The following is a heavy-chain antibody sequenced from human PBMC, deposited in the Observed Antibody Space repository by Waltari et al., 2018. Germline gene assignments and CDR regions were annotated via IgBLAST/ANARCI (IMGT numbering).Heavy chain of an antibody. CDR2: IRSSSSYI. V-gene: IGHV3-21*01. CDR1: GFTFSSYS. Sequence: EVQLVESGGGLVKPGGSLRLSCAASGFTFSSYSMNWVRQAPGKGREWVSSIRSSSSYIYYADSVKGRFTISRDNAKNSLYLQMNSLRAEDTAVYYCARDEYYDFWSGYMDVWGKGTTVTISS. D-gene: IGHD3-3*01. J-gene: IGHJ6*03. CDR3: ARDEYYDFWSGYMDV.